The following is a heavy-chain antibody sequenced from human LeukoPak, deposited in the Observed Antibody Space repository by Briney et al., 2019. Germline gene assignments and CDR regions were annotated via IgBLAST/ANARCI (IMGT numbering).Heavy chain of an antibody. J-gene: IGHJ4*02. D-gene: IGHD5-18*01. CDR2: IYYSGST. V-gene: IGHV4-31*03. Sequence: PSQTLSLTCTVSGGSISSGGYYWRWIRQHPGKGLEWIGYIYYSGSTYYNPSLKSRVTISVDTSKNQFSLKLSSVTAADTAVYYCARSRGYSYGYYFDYWGQGTLVTVSS. CDR3: ARSRGYSYGYYFDY. CDR1: GGSISSGGYY.